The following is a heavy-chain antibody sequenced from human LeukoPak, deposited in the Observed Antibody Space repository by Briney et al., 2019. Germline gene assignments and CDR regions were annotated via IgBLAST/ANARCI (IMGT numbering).Heavy chain of an antibody. J-gene: IGHJ6*02. V-gene: IGHV3-74*01. Sequence: GGSLRLSCAVSGFTFSSYWMHWVRQAPGKGLVWVSRIDRDGSRINYADSVKGRFTISRDNSKNTLYLQMNSLRAEDTAVYYCAKDKGWGYSTYDYYGMDVWGQGTTVTVSS. D-gene: IGHD1-26*01. CDR2: IDRDGSRI. CDR1: GFTFSSYW. CDR3: AKDKGWGYSTYDYYGMDV.